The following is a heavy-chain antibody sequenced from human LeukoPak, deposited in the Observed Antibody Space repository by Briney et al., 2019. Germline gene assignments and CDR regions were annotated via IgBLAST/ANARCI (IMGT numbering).Heavy chain of an antibody. CDR2: ISSSSSYI. V-gene: IGHV3-21*01. D-gene: IGHD3-22*01. CDR3: ARDTAYYDSSGYRY. Sequence: PGGSLRLSCAASGFTFSSYSMNWVRQAPGKGLEWVSSISSSSSYIYYADSVKGRFTISRDNAKNSLYLQMNSLRAEDTAVYYCARDTAYYDSSGYRYWGQGTLVTVSS. J-gene: IGHJ4*02. CDR1: GFTFSSYS.